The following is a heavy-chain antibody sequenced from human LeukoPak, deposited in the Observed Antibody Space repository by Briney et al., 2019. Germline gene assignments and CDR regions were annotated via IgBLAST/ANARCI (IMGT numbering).Heavy chain of an antibody. CDR3: IRDFRSADL. Sequence: GGSLRLSCTASGFTFSSYAMSWVRQAPGKGLVWVSRIYVDGRTTNYADSVKGRFTISRDNAKNTVYLEMNSLSVEDTATYYCIRDFRSADLWGQGTLVTVTS. CDR2: IYVDGRTT. CDR1: GFTFSSYA. J-gene: IGHJ5*02. V-gene: IGHV3-74*01.